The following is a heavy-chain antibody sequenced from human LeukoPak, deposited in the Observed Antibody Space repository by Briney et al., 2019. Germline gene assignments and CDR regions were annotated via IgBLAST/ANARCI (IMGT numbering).Heavy chain of an antibody. Sequence: SETLSLTCTVSGGSISSYYWSWIRQPTGKGLEWMGRIDNSGSTNDNPSLKSRVTISVDKSKNQFSLKVSSVTAADTAVYYCARVAPSGYYYMDVWGKGTTVTVSS. CDR2: IDNSGST. J-gene: IGHJ6*03. CDR3: ARVAPSGYYYMDV. V-gene: IGHV4-4*07. CDR1: GGSISSYY. D-gene: IGHD6-25*01.